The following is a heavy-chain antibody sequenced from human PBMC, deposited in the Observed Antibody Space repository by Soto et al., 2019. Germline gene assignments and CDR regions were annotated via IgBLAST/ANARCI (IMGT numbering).Heavy chain of an antibody. V-gene: IGHV3-23*01. J-gene: IGHJ4*02. Sequence: GGSLRLSCAASGFTFNSYFMTWVRLAPGRGLEWVSSISFSGGDAYYADSVEGRFTISRDNSRNTLYLQMDSLRVEDTALYYCAKDPHGNGRYHLDHWGPGTPVTVSS. CDR2: ISFSGGDA. CDR3: AKDPHGNGRYHLDH. CDR1: GFTFNSYF. D-gene: IGHD2-2*01.